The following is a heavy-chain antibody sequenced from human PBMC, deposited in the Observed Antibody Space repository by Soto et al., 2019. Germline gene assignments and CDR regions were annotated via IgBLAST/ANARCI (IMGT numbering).Heavy chain of an antibody. CDR1: GYTFTGHY. CDR3: ARDLCPLGSGSPCPTFGMDL. D-gene: IGHD3-10*01. Sequence: QVQLVQSGAEVKPPGASVKVSCKASGYTFTGHYMHWVRQVSGRRLEFLGWLKPDNGGTYYAPKFQGRVTFTGDTSKTTDYMEMSGLRSDDTAVYFCARDLCPLGSGSPCPTFGMDLWGQGTTVAVSS. V-gene: IGHV1-2*02. J-gene: IGHJ6*02. CDR2: LKPDNGGT.